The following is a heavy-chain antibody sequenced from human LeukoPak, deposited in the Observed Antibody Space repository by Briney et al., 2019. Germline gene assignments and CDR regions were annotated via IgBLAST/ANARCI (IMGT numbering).Heavy chain of an antibody. D-gene: IGHD6-19*01. CDR2: FDPEDGET. V-gene: IGHV1-24*01. Sequence: ASVRVSCKVSGYTLTELSMHWVRQAPGKGLEWMGGFDPEDGETIYAQKFQGRVTMTEDTSTDTAYMELSSLRSEDTAVYYCATERYSSGWYEFDYWGQGTLVTVSS. CDR3: ATERYSSGWYEFDY. J-gene: IGHJ4*02. CDR1: GYTLTELS.